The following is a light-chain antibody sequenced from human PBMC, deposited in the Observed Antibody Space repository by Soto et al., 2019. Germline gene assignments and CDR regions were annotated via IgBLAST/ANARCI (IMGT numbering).Light chain of an antibody. J-gene: IGKJ3*01. Sequence: EIVLTQSPCTLSLSPGERATLSCRASQSVSSSFLAWYQQKPGQAPRLLIYGASSRATGIPDRFSGSGSGTDFTLTISRLEPEDFAVYYCQQYDSSPATFGPGTKVHIK. CDR1: QSVSSSF. V-gene: IGKV3-20*01. CDR2: GAS. CDR3: QQYDSSPAT.